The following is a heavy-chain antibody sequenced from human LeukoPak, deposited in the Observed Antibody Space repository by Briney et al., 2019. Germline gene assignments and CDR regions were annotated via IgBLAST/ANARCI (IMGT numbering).Heavy chain of an antibody. CDR3: ARGGGRGYCSSTSCRRGAFDI. CDR1: GFTFSSYS. J-gene: IGHJ3*02. V-gene: IGHV3-21*01. Sequence: PGGSLRLSCAASGFTFSSYSMNWVRQAPGKGLEWVSSISSSSSYIYYADSVKGRFTISRDNAKNSLYLQMNSLRAEDTAVYYCARGGGRGYCSSTSCRRGAFDIWGQGTMVTVSS. D-gene: IGHD2-2*01. CDR2: ISSSSSYI.